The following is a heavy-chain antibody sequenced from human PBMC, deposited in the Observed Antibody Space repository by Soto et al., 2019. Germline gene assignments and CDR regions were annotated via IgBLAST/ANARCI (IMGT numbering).Heavy chain of an antibody. Sequence: QVQHVQSGAEVKKPGASVKVSCKASGYSFTSYAVHWVRQAAGQRLEWMGWINAGNGNTEYSQKLQGRVTITRDTSASTTYIELSSLRLEDTAVYYCARGSEPAYSTWYVKGDYWGQGTLVTVSS. D-gene: IGHD6-13*01. V-gene: IGHV1-3*01. CDR2: INAGNGNT. CDR1: GYSFTSYA. J-gene: IGHJ4*02. CDR3: ARGSEPAYSTWYVKGDY.